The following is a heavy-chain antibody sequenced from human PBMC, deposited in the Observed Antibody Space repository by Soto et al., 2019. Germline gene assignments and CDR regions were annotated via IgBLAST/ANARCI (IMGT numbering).Heavy chain of an antibody. CDR2: ISYDGSNK. Sequence: QVQLVESGGGVVQPGRSLRLSCAASGFTFSSYAMHWVRQAPGKGLVWVAVISYDGSNKYYADSVKGRFTISRDNSKNTLYLQMNSLRAEDTAVYYCARDPRYCSGGSCYRGYGMDVWGQGTTVTVSS. J-gene: IGHJ6*02. V-gene: IGHV3-30-3*01. D-gene: IGHD2-15*01. CDR1: GFTFSSYA. CDR3: ARDPRYCSGGSCYRGYGMDV.